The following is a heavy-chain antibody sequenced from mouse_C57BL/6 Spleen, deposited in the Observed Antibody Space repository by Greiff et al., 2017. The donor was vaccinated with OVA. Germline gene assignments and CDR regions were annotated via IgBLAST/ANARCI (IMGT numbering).Heavy chain of an antibody. CDR1: GYTFTSSW. D-gene: IGHD1-1*01. J-gene: IGHJ1*03. V-gene: IGHV1-61*01. CDR3: ARGEYYVSSWYFDV. CDR2: IYPSDSET. Sequence: VQLQQPGAELVRPGSSVKLSCKASGYTFTSSWMDWVKQRPGQGLDWIGNIYPSDSETHYNQKFKDKATLTVDKSSSTAYMQLSSLTSEDSAVYYCARGEYYVSSWYFDVWGTGTTVTVSS.